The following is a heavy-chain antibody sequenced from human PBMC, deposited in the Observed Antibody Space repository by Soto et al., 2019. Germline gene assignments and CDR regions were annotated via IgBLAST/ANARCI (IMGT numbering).Heavy chain of an antibody. J-gene: IGHJ4*02. Sequence: QVQLVESGGGVVRPGRSLRLSCAASAFTFRSYTMHWVRQAPGKGLEWVATISYDGSKTNYADSVRGRFTISRDNSKSTLFLQMDSLRPEDTAVYSCARDRDSSYFPPPYYFDSWGQGTLVTVSS. D-gene: IGHD4-4*01. CDR2: ISYDGSKT. V-gene: IGHV3-30*04. CDR3: ARDRDSSYFPPPYYFDS. CDR1: AFTFRSYT.